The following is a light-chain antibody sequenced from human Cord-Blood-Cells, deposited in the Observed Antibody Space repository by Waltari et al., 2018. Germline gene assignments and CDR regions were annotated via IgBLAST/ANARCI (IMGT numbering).Light chain of an antibody. Sequence: EIVLTQSPATLSFSPGERATLSCRASQSVSSYLAWYQQKPGQAPRLLIYDASNRATGIPARFSGSGSGTDFTLTISSLEPEDFVVYYCQQRSNWPITFGQGTRLEIK. V-gene: IGKV3-11*01. CDR2: DAS. CDR1: QSVSSY. J-gene: IGKJ5*01. CDR3: QQRSNWPIT.